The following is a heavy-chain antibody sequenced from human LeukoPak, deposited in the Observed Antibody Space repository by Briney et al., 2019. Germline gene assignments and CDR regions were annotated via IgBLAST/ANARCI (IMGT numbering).Heavy chain of an antibody. CDR2: IWYDGSNK. V-gene: IGHV3-33*01. CDR3: ARDLGTYSYGFDY. D-gene: IGHD5-18*01. J-gene: IGHJ4*02. CDR1: GFTFSSYG. Sequence: GGSLRLSCAAPGFTFSSYGMHWVRQAPGKGLERVAVIWYDGSNKYYADSVNGRFTISRDNSKNTLYLKMNSLRAEATAVYYCARDLGTYSYGFDYWGQGTLVTVSS.